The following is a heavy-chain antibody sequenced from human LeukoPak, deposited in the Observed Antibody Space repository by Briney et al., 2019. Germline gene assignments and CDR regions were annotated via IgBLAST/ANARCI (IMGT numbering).Heavy chain of an antibody. CDR1: GYTFTNFD. Sequence: ASVKVSCKASGYTFTNFDINWVRQTPGQGLEWMGWINPNSGGTNYAQKFQGWVTMTRDTSISTAYMELSRLRSDDTAVYYCARDRQGYYDSSGYLGVFDYWGQGTLVTVSS. J-gene: IGHJ4*02. CDR3: ARDRQGYYDSSGYLGVFDY. CDR2: INPNSGGT. V-gene: IGHV1-2*04. D-gene: IGHD3-22*01.